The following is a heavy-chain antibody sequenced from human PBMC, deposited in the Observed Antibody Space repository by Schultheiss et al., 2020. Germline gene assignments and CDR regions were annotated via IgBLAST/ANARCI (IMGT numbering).Heavy chain of an antibody. CDR1: GGSFNGYY. V-gene: IGHV4-34*01. J-gene: IGHJ6*02. Sequence: SQTLSLTCVVNGGSFNGYYWTWIRQPPGKGLEWIGESTYTGLTKYSPSLESRVTISVDMSNKQFSLKLSSVTAEDTAMFYCAREGGEQWFGGMDVWGHGTTVTVSS. CDR2: STYTGLT. D-gene: IGHD3-10*01. CDR3: AREGGEQWFGGMDV.